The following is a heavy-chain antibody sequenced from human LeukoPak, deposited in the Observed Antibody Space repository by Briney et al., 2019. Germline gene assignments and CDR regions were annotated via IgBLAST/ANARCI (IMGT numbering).Heavy chain of an antibody. CDR1: GYSFTSYW. V-gene: IGHV5-51*01. CDR3: ARRVGYCSSTSCYQIPYYFDY. D-gene: IGHD2-2*01. CDR2: IYPGDSDT. Sequence: GESLKISCKGSGYSFTSYWIGWVRQMPGKGLEWMGIIYPGDSDTRYSPSFQGQVTISADKSISTAYLQWSSLKASDTAMYYCARRVGYCSSTSCYQIPYYFDYWGQGPLVTVSS. J-gene: IGHJ4*02.